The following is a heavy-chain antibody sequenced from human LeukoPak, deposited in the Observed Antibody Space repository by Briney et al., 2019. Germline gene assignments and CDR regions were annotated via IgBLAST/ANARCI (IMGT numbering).Heavy chain of an antibody. Sequence: SETLSLTCAVYGGSFSGYYWSWIRQPPGKGLEWTGETNHSGSTNYNPSLKSRVTISVDTSKNQFSLKLSSVTAADTAVYYCVRETVSNYYYYYGMDVWGKGTTVTVSS. V-gene: IGHV4-34*01. CDR3: VRETVSNYYYYYGMDV. CDR2: TNHSGST. D-gene: IGHD3-3*01. CDR1: GGSFSGYY. J-gene: IGHJ6*04.